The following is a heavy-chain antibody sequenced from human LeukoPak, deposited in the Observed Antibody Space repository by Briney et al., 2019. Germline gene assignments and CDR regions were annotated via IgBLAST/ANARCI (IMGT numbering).Heavy chain of an antibody. J-gene: IGHJ4*02. CDR1: GGSISSGSYY. CDR2: INHSGST. D-gene: IGHD3-10*01. V-gene: IGHV4-39*07. CDR3: ITMVRGVDY. Sequence: SQTLSLTCTVSGGSISSGSYYWSWIRQPPGKGLEWIGEINHSGSTNYNPSLKSRVTISVDTSKNQFSLKLSSVTAADTAVYYCITMVRGVDYWGQGTLVTVSS.